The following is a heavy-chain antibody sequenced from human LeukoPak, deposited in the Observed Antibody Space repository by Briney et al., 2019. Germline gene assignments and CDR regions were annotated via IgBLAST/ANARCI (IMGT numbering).Heavy chain of an antibody. Sequence: GGSLRFSCAASGFTFSSYSMTWVRQAPGKGLEWVSSISSSSSYIYYADSVKGRFTISRDNAKNSLYLQMNSLRAENTAVYYCARSGYYDILTGYPFDYWGQGTLVTVSS. D-gene: IGHD3-9*01. V-gene: IGHV3-21*01. CDR1: GFTFSSYS. CDR3: ARSGYYDILTGYPFDY. J-gene: IGHJ4*02. CDR2: ISSSSSYI.